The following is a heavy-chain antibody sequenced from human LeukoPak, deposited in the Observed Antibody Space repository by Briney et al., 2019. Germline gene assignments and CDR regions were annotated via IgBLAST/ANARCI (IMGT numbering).Heavy chain of an antibody. Sequence: GGTLRLSCAASGFTFSSYAMHWVRQAPAKGLEWVAVISYDGSNKHYTDSVKGRFTISRDNSKNTLYLQMNSLRAEGTAVYYCAKVGMQWLVGGLDHWGQGDLVTGSS. D-gene: IGHD6-19*01. CDR3: AKVGMQWLVGGLDH. J-gene: IGHJ4*02. V-gene: IGHV3-30*04. CDR2: ISYDGSNK. CDR1: GFTFSSYA.